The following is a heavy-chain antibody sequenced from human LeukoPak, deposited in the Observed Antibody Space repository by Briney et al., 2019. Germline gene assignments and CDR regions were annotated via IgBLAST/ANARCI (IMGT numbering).Heavy chain of an antibody. J-gene: IGHJ5*02. Sequence: ASVKVSCKASGYTFTSYDINWVRQATGQGLEWMGWINPNSGGTNYAQKFQGRVTMTRDTSISTAYMELSRLRSDDTAVYYCARGGHYYGSGSYYWFDPWGQGTLVTVSS. CDR2: INPNSGGT. CDR1: GYTFTSYD. D-gene: IGHD3-10*01. CDR3: ARGGHYYGSGSYYWFDP. V-gene: IGHV1-2*02.